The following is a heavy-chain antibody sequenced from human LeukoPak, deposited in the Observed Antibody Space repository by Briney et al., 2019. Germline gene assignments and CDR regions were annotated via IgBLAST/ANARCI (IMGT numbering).Heavy chain of an antibody. D-gene: IGHD1-26*01. CDR2: VYYSGGT. J-gene: IGHJ5*02. CDR3: ARDPSGSFFNWFDP. V-gene: IGHV4-59*01. Sequence: SETLSLTCTVSGVSISTYYWSWLRHPPGKGLEWFGYVYYSGGTNYNPSLKSRVTMSVDTSKNQFSLQLMSVTAADTAVYYCARDPSGSFFNWFDPWGQGTLVTVSS. CDR1: GVSISTYY.